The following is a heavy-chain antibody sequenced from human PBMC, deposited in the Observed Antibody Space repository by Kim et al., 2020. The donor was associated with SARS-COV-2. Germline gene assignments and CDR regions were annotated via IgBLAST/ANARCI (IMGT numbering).Heavy chain of an antibody. CDR1: GYTFTSYY. CDR3: ASGDVVRGVIGAFDI. J-gene: IGHJ3*02. D-gene: IGHD3-10*01. V-gene: IGHV1-46*01. Sequence: ASVKVSCKASGYTFTSYYMHWVRQAPGQGLEWMGIINPSGGSTSYAQKFQGRVTMTRDTSTSTVYMELSSLRSEDTAVYYCASGDVVRGVIGAFDIWGQGTMVTVSS. CDR2: INPSGGST.